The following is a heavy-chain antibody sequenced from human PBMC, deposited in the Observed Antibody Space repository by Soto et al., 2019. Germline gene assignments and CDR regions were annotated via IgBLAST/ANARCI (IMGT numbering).Heavy chain of an antibody. J-gene: IGHJ4*02. CDR2: IYYSGIT. CDR1: GGSISSGGYY. D-gene: IGHD2-21*02. CDR3: ARSIDC. V-gene: IGHV4-31*03. Sequence: PSETLSLTCTVSGGSISSGGYYWNWILQHPGKGLEWIGYIYYSGITYYNPSLKTRVTISADTSKNQFSLKLNSVTAADTPVYYCARSIDCWDQGNLVTVDS.